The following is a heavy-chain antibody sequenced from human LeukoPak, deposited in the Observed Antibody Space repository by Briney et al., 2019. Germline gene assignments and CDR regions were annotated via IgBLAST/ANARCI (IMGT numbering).Heavy chain of an antibody. Sequence: GGSLRLSCAASGFSFSNYAMSWVRQAPARGPEWVSSIRGGGESFYADSVKGRFTISRDNSKNTLYLQMNSLRAEDTAVYYCAKEMLYQPTRLDPYYFDYWGQGTLVTVSS. V-gene: IGHV3-23*01. D-gene: IGHD2-8*01. CDR2: IRGGGES. CDR3: AKEMLYQPTRLDPYYFDY. J-gene: IGHJ4*02. CDR1: GFSFSNYA.